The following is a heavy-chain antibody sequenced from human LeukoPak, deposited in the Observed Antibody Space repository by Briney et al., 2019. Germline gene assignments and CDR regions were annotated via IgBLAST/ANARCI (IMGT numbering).Heavy chain of an antibody. V-gene: IGHV4-34*01. Sequence: PETLSLTCAVYGGSFSGYYWTWIRQPPGKVLEWIGEINHSGSTNYNPSLKSRVTISVDTSKRQLSLDLSSVTAADTAVYYCARGPLRGRFDPWGQGTLVTVSS. J-gene: IGHJ5*02. CDR2: INHSGST. CDR3: ARGPLRGRFDP. D-gene: IGHD5-12*01. CDR1: GGSFSGYY.